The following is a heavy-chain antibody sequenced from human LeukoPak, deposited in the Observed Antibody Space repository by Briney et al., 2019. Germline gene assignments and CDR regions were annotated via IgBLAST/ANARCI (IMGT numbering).Heavy chain of an antibody. Sequence: PVKVSCKASGGTFSSYAISWVRQAPGQGLEWMGVIIPIFGTANYAQKFQGRVTITTDESTSTAYMELSSLRSEDTAVYYCARETLRVPGAFDIWGQGTMVTVSS. V-gene: IGHV1-69*05. CDR3: ARETLRVPGAFDI. CDR2: IIPIFGTA. J-gene: IGHJ3*02. D-gene: IGHD1-1*01. CDR1: GGTFSSYA.